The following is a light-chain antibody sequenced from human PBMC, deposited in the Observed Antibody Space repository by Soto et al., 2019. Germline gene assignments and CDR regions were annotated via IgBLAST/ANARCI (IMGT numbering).Light chain of an antibody. J-gene: IGLJ1*01. V-gene: IGLV1-47*01. Sequence: QSALSQPPSASGTPGQRVTMSCFGSSSNIGSNYVYWYQQLPGAAPKLPIYTNNQRPSGVPDRFSGSKSGTSASLAISGLRSGDESDYYCAAWDDRLSGYVFGTGLKVTGL. CDR3: AAWDDRLSGYV. CDR2: TNN. CDR1: SSNIGSNY.